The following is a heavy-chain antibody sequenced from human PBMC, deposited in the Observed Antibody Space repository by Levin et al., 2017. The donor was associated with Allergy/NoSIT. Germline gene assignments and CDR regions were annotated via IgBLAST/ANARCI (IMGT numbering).Heavy chain of an antibody. CDR1: GGSISSSRYY. Sequence: SSETLSLTCTVSGGSISSSRYYWGWIRQPPGKGLEWIGSIYYSGSTYYNPSLKSRVTISVDTSKNQFSLKLSSVTAADTAVYYCERDQGGYCTGGVCLDAFDIWGQGTMVTVSS. CDR2: IYYSGST. CDR3: ERDQGGYCTGGVCLDAFDI. D-gene: IGHD2-8*02. V-gene: IGHV4-39*01. J-gene: IGHJ3*02.